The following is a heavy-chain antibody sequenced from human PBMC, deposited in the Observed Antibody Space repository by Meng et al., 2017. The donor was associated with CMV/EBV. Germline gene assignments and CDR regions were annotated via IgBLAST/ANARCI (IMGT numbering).Heavy chain of an antibody. Sequence: EVQLVEAXXGFVQXGGVRGLSXAASGFTFSSYWMHWVRQAPGKGLVWVSRINSDGSSTSYADSVKGRFTISRDNAKNTLYLQMNSLRAEDTAVYYCARVVSYYDSSGYYDYWGQGTLGTVSS. V-gene: IGHV3-74*01. J-gene: IGHJ4*02. D-gene: IGHD3-22*01. CDR3: ARVVSYYDSSGYYDY. CDR2: INSDGSST. CDR1: GFTFSSYW.